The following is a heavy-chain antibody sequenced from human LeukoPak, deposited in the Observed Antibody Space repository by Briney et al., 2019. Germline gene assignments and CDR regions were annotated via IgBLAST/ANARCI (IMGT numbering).Heavy chain of an antibody. Sequence: SETLSLTCAVYGGSFSGYYWSWIRQPPGKGLEWIGEINHSGSTNYNPSLKSRVTISVDTSKNQFSLKLSSVTAADTAVYYCARGRGYSSSSKYFDYWGQGTLVTVSS. CDR3: ARGRGYSSSSKYFDY. CDR1: GGSFSGYY. CDR2: INHSGST. V-gene: IGHV4-34*01. D-gene: IGHD6-6*01. J-gene: IGHJ4*02.